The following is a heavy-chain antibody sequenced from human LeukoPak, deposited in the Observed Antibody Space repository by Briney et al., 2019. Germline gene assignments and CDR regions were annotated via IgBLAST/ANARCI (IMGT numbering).Heavy chain of an antibody. Sequence: PSETLSLTCAVYGGSFSGYYWSWIRQPPGKGLEWIGEINHSGSTNYNPSLKGRVTISVDTSKNQFSLKLSSVTAAGTAVYYCARGRSRGGDYVRRFDPWGQGTLVTVSS. CDR3: ARGRSRGGDYVRRFDP. CDR1: GGSFSGYY. J-gene: IGHJ5*02. V-gene: IGHV4-34*01. CDR2: INHSGST. D-gene: IGHD4-17*01.